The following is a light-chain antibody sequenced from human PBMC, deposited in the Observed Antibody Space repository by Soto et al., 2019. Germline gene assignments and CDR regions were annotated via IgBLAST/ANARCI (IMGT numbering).Light chain of an antibody. CDR2: DVD. CDR1: SSDLGGYNF. J-gene: IGLJ1*01. Sequence: QSALTQPASVSGSPGQSVTVSCTGTSSDLGGYNFVSWYQHHPGKAPKLIIYDVDNRPSGVSVRFSGSKSGNTASLTISGLQAADEADYYCSSYSSSSSVFGTGTQLTVL. V-gene: IGLV2-14*03. CDR3: SSYSSSSSV.